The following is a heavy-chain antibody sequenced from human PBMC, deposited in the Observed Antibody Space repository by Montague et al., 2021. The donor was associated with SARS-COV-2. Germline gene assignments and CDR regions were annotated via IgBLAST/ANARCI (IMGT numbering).Heavy chain of an antibody. CDR2: IDWDDDK. V-gene: IGHV2-70*01. J-gene: IGHJ4*02. CDR3: ARTYYDILPNLYYFDY. Sequence: PALVKPTQTLTLTCTFSGFSLSTSGMCVSWICQPPGKALEWLALIDWDDDKYYSTSLKTRLTISKDTSKNQVVLTMTNMDPVDAATYYCARTYYDILPNLYYFDYWGQGTLVTVSS. CDR1: GFSLSTSGMC. D-gene: IGHD3-9*01.